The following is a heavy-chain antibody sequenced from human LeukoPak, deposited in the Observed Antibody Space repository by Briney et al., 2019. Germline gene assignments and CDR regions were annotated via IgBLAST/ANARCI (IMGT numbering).Heavy chain of an antibody. CDR3: ARGESSDCTCIDY. Sequence: PGGSLRLSCAASGFTVSSRYMSWVRQAPGKGLEWVSVIHGDGCTYYADSVKGRFTISRDNSKNTLYLQMNSLRAEDTAVYYCARGESSDCTCIDYWGQGTLVSVSS. CDR2: IHGDGCT. V-gene: IGHV3-53*01. CDR1: GFTVSSRY. J-gene: IGHJ4*02. D-gene: IGHD2-21*02.